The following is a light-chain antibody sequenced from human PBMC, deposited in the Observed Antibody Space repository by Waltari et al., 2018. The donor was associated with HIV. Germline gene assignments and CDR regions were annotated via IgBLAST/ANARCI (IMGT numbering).Light chain of an antibody. Sequence: NFMLAQPHSLSESPGKTVTISCTRSSGYIGSNYVQWFQQRPGSAPTTMIYEDNRRPSGVPDRFSGSIDGSSNSASLTISGLKTDCQSFDDIDHEGVFGGGTKVTVL. CDR3: DHEGV. CDR2: EDN. J-gene: IGLJ3*02. V-gene: IGLV6-57*04. CDR1: SGYIGSNY.